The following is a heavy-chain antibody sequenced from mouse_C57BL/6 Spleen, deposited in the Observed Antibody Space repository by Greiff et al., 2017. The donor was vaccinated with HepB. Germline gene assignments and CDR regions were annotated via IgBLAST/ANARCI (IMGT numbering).Heavy chain of an antibody. CDR2: INPNNGGT. V-gene: IGHV1-26*01. J-gene: IGHJ1*03. Sequence: EVQLQQSGPELVKPGASVKISCKASGYTFTDYYMNWVKQSHGKSLEWIGDINPNNGGTSYNQKFKGKATLTVDKSSSTAYMELRSLTSEDSAVYYCARRYYDYDADWYFDVWGTGTTVTVSS. D-gene: IGHD2-4*01. CDR1: GYTFTDYY. CDR3: ARRYYDYDADWYFDV.